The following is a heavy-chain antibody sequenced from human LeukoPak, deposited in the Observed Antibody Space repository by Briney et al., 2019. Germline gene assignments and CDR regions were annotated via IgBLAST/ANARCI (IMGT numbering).Heavy chain of an antibody. V-gene: IGHV3-7*04. J-gene: IGHJ3*02. CDR2: IKQDGSEK. CDR1: GFTFSGYW. CDR3: ARDWQWQQLDGDAFDI. D-gene: IGHD6-13*01. Sequence: GGSLRLSRAASGFTFSGYWMSWVRQAPGKGLEWVANIKQDGSEKYYVDSVKGRFTISRDNAKNSLFLQMNSLRAEDTAVYYCARDWQWQQLDGDAFDIWGQGTMVTVCS.